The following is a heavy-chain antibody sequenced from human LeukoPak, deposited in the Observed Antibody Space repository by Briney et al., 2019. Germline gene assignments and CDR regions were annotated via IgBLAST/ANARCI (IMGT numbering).Heavy chain of an antibody. CDR1: GFTFSSNW. D-gene: IGHD1-26*01. Sequence: GGSLRLSCAASGFTFSSNWMHWVRQAPGKGLVWVSRINEDGSTTNYADSVKGRSTIFRDNAKNTLYLQMNSLRAEGTAVYYCVRDLGGRSGHWGQGTLVTVSS. V-gene: IGHV3-74*01. CDR2: INEDGSTT. CDR3: VRDLGGRSGH. J-gene: IGHJ4*02.